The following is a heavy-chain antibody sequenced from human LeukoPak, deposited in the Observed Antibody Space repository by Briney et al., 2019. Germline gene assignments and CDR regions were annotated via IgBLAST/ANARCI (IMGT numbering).Heavy chain of an antibody. CDR1: GGSISSGSYY. CDR3: ARVGPAVDTASWFDP. J-gene: IGHJ5*02. V-gene: IGHV4-61*01. D-gene: IGHD5-18*01. Sequence: PSQTLSLTCTVSGGSISSGSYYWSWIRQPPGKGLEWIGYIYYSGSTNYNPSLKSRVTISVDTSKNQFSLKLSSVTAADTAVYYCARVGPAVDTASWFDPWGQGTLVTVSS. CDR2: IYYSGST.